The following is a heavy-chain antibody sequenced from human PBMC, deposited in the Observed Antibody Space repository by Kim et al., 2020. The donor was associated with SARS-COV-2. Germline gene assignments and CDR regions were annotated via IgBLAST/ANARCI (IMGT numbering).Heavy chain of an antibody. V-gene: IGHV3-30*03. CDR3: ALRSRGSSWYWYFDL. CDR2: ISSDGSNK. CDR1: GFPFSVY. Sequence: GGSLRLSCAASGFPFSVYYGMHWVRQAPGKGLEWVAFISSDGSNKDYADSVKGRFTISRDNSKNTLYPQMNTLRPDDTAVYYCALRSRGSSWYWYFDLWGRSTLVTVSS. D-gene: IGHD6-13*01. J-gene: IGHJ2*01.